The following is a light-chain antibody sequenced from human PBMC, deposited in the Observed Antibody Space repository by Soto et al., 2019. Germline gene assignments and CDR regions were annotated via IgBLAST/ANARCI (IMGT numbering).Light chain of an antibody. CDR1: PSVSSN. Sequence: EIVMTQSPATLSVSPGERATLSCRASPSVSSNLAWYQQKPGQAPRLLIYGASTRATGIPDRFSGSGSGTEFTLTISSLQSEDFAVYYCQQYHNWPPITFGQGTRLEIK. J-gene: IGKJ5*01. V-gene: IGKV3-15*01. CDR2: GAS. CDR3: QQYHNWPPIT.